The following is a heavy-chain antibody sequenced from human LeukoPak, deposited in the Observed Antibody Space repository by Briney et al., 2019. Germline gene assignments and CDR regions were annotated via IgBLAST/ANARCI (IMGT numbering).Heavy chain of an antibody. CDR2: IYPDDSDT. Sequence: GESLKISCETSGYSFITYWIGWVRQMPGTGLEWVGAIYPDDSDTSYSPSFQGQVVISAVRSISTAYLQWNSLKASDAVMYYCVRQRRSSGTIKHFDRWGEGTLVTVSS. D-gene: IGHD3-10*01. CDR3: VRQRRSSGTIKHFDR. CDR1: GYSFITYW. V-gene: IGHV5-51*01. J-gene: IGHJ4*02.